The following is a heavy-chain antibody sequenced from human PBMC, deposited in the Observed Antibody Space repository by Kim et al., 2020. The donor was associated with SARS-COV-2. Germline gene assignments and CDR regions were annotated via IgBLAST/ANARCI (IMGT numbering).Heavy chain of an antibody. J-gene: IGHJ6*02. Sequence: NYTPSRKSRVTISVEPSKTQFSLKLSSVTAADTAVYYCARAHHYYYGMDVWGQGTTVTVSS. V-gene: IGHV4-59*01. CDR3: ARAHHYYYGMDV.